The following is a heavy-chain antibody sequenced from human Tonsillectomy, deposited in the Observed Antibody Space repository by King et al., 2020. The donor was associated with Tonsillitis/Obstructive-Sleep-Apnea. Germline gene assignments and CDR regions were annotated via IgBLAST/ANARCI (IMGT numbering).Heavy chain of an antibody. CDR1: GGSFSGYY. D-gene: IGHD2-2*01. CDR3: STRGCSSTSCYTDNWFDP. Sequence: VQLQQWGAGLLKPSETLSLTCAVYGGSFSGYYWSWIRQPPGKGLEWIGEINHSGSTNYNPSLKSRVTISVDTSKNQFSLKLSSVTAAETAVYYCSTRGCSSTSCYTDNWFDPWGQGTLVTVSS. V-gene: IGHV4-34*01. J-gene: IGHJ5*02. CDR2: INHSGST.